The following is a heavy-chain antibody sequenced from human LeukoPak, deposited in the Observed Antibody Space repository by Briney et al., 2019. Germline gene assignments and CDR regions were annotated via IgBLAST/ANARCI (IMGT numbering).Heavy chain of an antibody. CDR1: GFTFSSYG. D-gene: IGHD1-26*01. CDR2: ISGSGGST. Sequence: PGGTLRLSGAASGFTFSSYGMSWVRQAPGKGLEWVSAISGSGGSTYYADSVKGRFTISRDNSKNTLYLQMNSLRAEDTAVYYCAKDRVGAMLYFDYWGQGTLVTVSS. J-gene: IGHJ4*02. CDR3: AKDRVGAMLYFDY. V-gene: IGHV3-23*01.